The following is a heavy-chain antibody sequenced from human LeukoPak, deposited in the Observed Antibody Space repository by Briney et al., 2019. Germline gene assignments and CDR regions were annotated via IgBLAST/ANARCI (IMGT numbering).Heavy chain of an antibody. J-gene: IGHJ4*02. CDR2: IFYSGST. CDR1: GGSISSSSYY. D-gene: IGHD2-15*01. V-gene: IGHV4-39*01. CDR3: ARMRGGSFDY. Sequence: SETLSLTCTVSGGSISSSSYYWGWIRQPPGKGLEWIGMIFYSGSTYYNPSLKSRVTISVDTSKNQFSLKVTSVTAADTAVYYCARMRGGSFDYWGQGTLVTVSS.